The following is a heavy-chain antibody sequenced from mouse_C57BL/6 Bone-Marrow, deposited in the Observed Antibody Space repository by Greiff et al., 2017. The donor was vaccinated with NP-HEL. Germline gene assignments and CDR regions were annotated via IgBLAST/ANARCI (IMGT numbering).Heavy chain of an antibody. Sequence: QVQLQQSGPELVKPGASVKISCKASGYAFSSSWMNWVKQRPGKGLEWIGRIYPGDGDTNYNGKFKGKATLTADKSSSTAYMQLSSLTSEDSAVYFCAYGPPFAYWGQGTLVTVSA. V-gene: IGHV1-82*01. CDR1: GYAFSSSW. CDR2: IYPGDGDT. D-gene: IGHD2-10*02. CDR3: AYGPPFAY. J-gene: IGHJ3*01.